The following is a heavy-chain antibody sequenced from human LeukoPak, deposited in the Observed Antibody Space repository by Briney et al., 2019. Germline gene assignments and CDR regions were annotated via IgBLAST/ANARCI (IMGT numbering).Heavy chain of an antibody. CDR3: ARGVDYYGV. J-gene: IGHJ4*02. CDR1: GGSISSYY. V-gene: IGHV4-59*04. Sequence: PSETLSLTCTVSGGSISSYYWSWIRQPPGKGLEWIGSIYYSGTTYYKPSLRSRLTMSVDTSKNQFSLNLSSVTAADTAVYYCARGVDYYGVWGQGTLVTVSS. D-gene: IGHD3-10*01. CDR2: IYYSGTT.